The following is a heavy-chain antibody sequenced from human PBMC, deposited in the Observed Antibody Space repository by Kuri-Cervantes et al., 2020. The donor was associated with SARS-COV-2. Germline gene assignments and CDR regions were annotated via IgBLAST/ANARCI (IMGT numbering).Heavy chain of an antibody. D-gene: IGHD2-21*01. J-gene: IGHJ4*02. Sequence: GGSLRLSCTASGFTVSSNYMSWVRQAPGKGLEWVASISSSSSYIYYAASVKGRFTISGDDSKNSFSLQLNSLRAEDTAVYYCARYPYYCGCEWYIDYWGQGTLVTVSS. CDR2: ISSSSSYI. CDR3: ARYPYYCGCEWYIDY. CDR1: GFTVSSNY. V-gene: IGHV3-21*04.